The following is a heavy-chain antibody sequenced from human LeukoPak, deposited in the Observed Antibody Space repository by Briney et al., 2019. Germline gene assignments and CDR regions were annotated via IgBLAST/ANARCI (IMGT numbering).Heavy chain of an antibody. CDR2: IKQDGSEK. CDR3: AREVSSWEGYYFGY. Sequence: PGGSLRLSCAASGFTFSSYWMSWVRQAPGKGLEWVANIKQDGSEKYYVDSVKGRFTISRDNAKNSLYLQMNSLRAEDTAVYYCAREVSSWEGYYFGYWGQGTLVTVSS. V-gene: IGHV3-7*01. D-gene: IGHD6-13*01. CDR1: GFTFSSYW. J-gene: IGHJ4*02.